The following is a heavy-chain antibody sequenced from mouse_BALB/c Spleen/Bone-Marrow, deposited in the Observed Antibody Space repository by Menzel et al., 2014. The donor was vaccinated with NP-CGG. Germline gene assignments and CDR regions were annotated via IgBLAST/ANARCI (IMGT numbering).Heavy chain of an antibody. V-gene: IGHV5-6-3*01. CDR2: INSNGGST. Sequence: EVKLVESGGGLVQPGGSLKLSCAASGFTFSSYGMSWVRQTPDKRLELVATINSNGGSTYYPDSVKGRFTISRDNAKNTLYLQMSSLKSEDTAMYYCARDYYGSSYAMDCWGQGTSVTVSS. J-gene: IGHJ4*01. CDR3: ARDYYGSSYAMDC. D-gene: IGHD1-1*01. CDR1: GFTFSSYG.